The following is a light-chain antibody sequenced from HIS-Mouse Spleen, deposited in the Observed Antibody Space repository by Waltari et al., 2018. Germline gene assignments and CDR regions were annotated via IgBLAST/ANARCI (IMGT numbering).Light chain of an antibody. CDR2: EDS. Sequence: SYELTQPPSVSVSPGQTARITCSGDALPKKYAYWYQQKSGQALVVDIYEDSKRPSGIPERFSGSSSGTMATLTISGAQVEDEADYYCYSTDSSGNHRVFGGGTKLTVL. V-gene: IGLV3-10*01. CDR3: YSTDSSGNHRV. CDR1: ALPKKY. J-gene: IGLJ2*01.